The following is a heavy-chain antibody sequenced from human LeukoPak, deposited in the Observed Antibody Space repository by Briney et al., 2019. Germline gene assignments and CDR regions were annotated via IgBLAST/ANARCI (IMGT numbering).Heavy chain of an antibody. CDR2: IYYSGST. D-gene: IGHD3-10*01. CDR1: GGSISGYY. J-gene: IGHJ5*02. V-gene: IGHV4-59*01. Sequence: SETLSLTCTVSGGSISGYYWSWIRQPPGKGLEWIGYIYYSGSTNYNPSLMSRVTISIDTPKNQFSLKLSSVTAADTAVYYCARDLGYYGSGGSDWFDPWGQGTLVTVSS. CDR3: ARDLGYYGSGGSDWFDP.